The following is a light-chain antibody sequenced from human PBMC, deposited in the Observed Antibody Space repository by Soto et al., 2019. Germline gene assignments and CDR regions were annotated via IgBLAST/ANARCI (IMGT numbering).Light chain of an antibody. CDR2: WAS. J-gene: IGKJ2*01. Sequence: DIVMTQSPDSLAVSLGERATINCKSSQSVLYSSNNKNYLAWYRQKPGQPPKLIIYWASIRESGVPDRISGSGSGTDFTLTISSLQAEDVGVYYCQQYYSTPPYTFGQGTKLEIK. CDR3: QQYYSTPPYT. V-gene: IGKV4-1*01. CDR1: QSVLYSSNNKNY.